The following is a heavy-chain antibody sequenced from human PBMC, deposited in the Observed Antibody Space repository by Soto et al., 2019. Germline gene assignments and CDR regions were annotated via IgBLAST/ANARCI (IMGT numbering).Heavy chain of an antibody. Sequence: EVQLVESGGDFVKPGGSLRLSCAASGFTFSNAWMNWVRQAPGKGLEWVGRIKSKTDGGTTDYGAPMKGRFTISRAESKNRLYLQMNSLKTEETAVYYCAPLGHWYDSSPRDVWGQGTTVTVSS. CDR3: APLGHWYDSSPRDV. D-gene: IGHD3-22*01. V-gene: IGHV3-15*07. CDR1: GFTFSNAW. J-gene: IGHJ6*02. CDR2: IKSKTDGGTT.